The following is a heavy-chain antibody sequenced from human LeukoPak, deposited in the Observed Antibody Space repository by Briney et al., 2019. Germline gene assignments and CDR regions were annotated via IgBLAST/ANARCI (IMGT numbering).Heavy chain of an antibody. Sequence: ASVKVSCKASGYTFTNYGISWVRQASGQGLEWMGWISPYNGNTNYAQKLQGRVTMTTDTSTSTTCMELRSLRSDDTAVYYCAREMYSSGYDPFDYWGQGTLVTVSS. D-gene: IGHD6-19*01. V-gene: IGHV1-18*01. CDR2: ISPYNGNT. CDR3: AREMYSSGYDPFDY. J-gene: IGHJ4*02. CDR1: GYTFTNYG.